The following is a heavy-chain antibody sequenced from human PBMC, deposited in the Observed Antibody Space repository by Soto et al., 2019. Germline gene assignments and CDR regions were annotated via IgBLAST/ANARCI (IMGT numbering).Heavy chain of an antibody. V-gene: IGHV4-31*03. CDR1: GGSISSGGYY. D-gene: IGHD3-3*01. CDR3: ARGPTIFGVVPGVNWFDH. CDR2: IYYSGST. J-gene: IGHJ5*02. Sequence: TLSLTCTVSGGSISSGGYYWSWIRQHPGKGLEWIGYIYYSGSTYYNPSLKSRVTISVDTSKNQFSLKLSSVTAADTAVYYCARGPTIFGVVPGVNWFDHWGQGTLVTVSS.